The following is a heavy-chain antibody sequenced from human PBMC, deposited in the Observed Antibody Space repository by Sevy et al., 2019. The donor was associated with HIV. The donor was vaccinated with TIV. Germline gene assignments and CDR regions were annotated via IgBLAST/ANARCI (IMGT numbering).Heavy chain of an antibody. D-gene: IGHD1-26*01. CDR1: GYSFTTYW. CDR3: ARRGVGATGVFDS. V-gene: IGHV5-51*01. Sequence: GESLKISCKGSGYSFTTYWIGWVRQMPGKGLEGMGIIYPADSDTRYSPSFQGQVTMSADKSINTAYLQWGSLKASDTAMYYCARRGVGATGVFDSWGQGTLVTVSS. J-gene: IGHJ4*02. CDR2: IYPADSDT.